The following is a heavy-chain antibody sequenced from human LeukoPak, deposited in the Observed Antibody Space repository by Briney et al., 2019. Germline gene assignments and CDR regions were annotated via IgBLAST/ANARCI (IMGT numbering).Heavy chain of an antibody. D-gene: IGHD1-26*01. Sequence: SETLSLTCAVYGGSFSGYYWNWIRQPPGKGLEWIGEINHSGSTNCIPSLKSRVTISVDTSKNQFSLKLSSVTAADTAVYYRARGSKMLGYNWFDPWGQGTLVTVSS. J-gene: IGHJ5*02. CDR2: INHSGST. CDR3: ARGSKMLGYNWFDP. CDR1: GGSFSGYY. V-gene: IGHV4-34*01.